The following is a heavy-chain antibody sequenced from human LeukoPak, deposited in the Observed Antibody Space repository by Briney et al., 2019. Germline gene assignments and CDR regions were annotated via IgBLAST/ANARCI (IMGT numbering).Heavy chain of an antibody. V-gene: IGHV4-4*07. D-gene: IGHD2-21*02. Sequence: SETLSLTCTVSGASISSFYWGWIRQPAGKGLEWIGRVFTSGNNNYNPSLKSRVIMSGDRSKNQFSLKLSSVTAADTAVYYCARVGDSATYFDYWGQGTLVTVSS. J-gene: IGHJ4*02. CDR1: GASISSFY. CDR3: ARVGDSATYFDY. CDR2: VFTSGNN.